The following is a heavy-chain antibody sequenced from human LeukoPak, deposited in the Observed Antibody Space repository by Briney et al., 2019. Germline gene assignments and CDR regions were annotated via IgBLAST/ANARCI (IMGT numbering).Heavy chain of an antibody. V-gene: IGHV3-48*03. Sequence: PGGSLRLSCAASGITFSSYEMNWVRQAPGKGLEWVSHISSSGSAIYYAGSVKGRFTISRDNAKNSLFLQLNSLSAEDTAIYYCAREDAYYYYGMDVWGQGTTVTVSS. J-gene: IGHJ6*02. CDR1: GITFSSYE. CDR3: AREDAYYYYGMDV. CDR2: ISSSGSAI.